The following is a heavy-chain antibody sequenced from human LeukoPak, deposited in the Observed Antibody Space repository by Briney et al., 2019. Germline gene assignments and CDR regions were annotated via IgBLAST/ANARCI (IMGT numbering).Heavy chain of an antibody. D-gene: IGHD2-15*01. J-gene: IGHJ4*02. V-gene: IGHV3-21*01. CDR1: GFTVSSNY. CDR2: ISSSSAYI. Sequence: GGSLRLSCAASGFTVSSNYMSWVRQAPGKGLEWVSSISSSSAYIYYADSVKGRFTISRDNSKNTLYLQMNSLRAEDTAVYYCARDYCSGGSCYSAFDYWGQGTLVTVSS. CDR3: ARDYCSGGSCYSAFDY.